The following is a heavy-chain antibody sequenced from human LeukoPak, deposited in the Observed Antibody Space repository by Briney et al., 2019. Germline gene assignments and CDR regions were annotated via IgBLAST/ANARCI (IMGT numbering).Heavy chain of an antibody. CDR2: ISSSSTYI. D-gene: IGHD2-15*01. CDR3: ARSGVVDAFDI. Sequence: GGSLRLSWAASGFTFSSYSMNWVRQAPGKGLEWVSSISSSSTYIYYADSVKGRFTISRDNAKNSLYLQMNSLRAEDTAVYYCARSGVVDAFDIWGQGTMVTVSS. CDR1: GFTFSSYS. J-gene: IGHJ3*02. V-gene: IGHV3-21*01.